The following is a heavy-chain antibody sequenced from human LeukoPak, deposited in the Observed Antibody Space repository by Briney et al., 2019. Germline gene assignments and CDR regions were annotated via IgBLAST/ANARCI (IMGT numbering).Heavy chain of an antibody. J-gene: IGHJ3*02. CDR3: ARDNAFDI. CDR1: GGSISSYY. Sequence: SETLSLTCTVSGGSISSYYWSWIRQPAGRGLEWIGRIYTSGSTNYNPSLKSRVTISLDKSKNQFSLKLSSVTAADTAVYYRARDNAFDIWGQGTMVTVSS. CDR2: IYTSGST. V-gene: IGHV4-4*07.